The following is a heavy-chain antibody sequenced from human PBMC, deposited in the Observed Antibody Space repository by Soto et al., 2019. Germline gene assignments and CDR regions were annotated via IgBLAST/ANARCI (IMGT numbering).Heavy chain of an antibody. CDR3: ARQGAVAGKFDY. J-gene: IGHJ4*02. CDR2: IYYSGST. Sequence: PSETLSLTCTVSDGSIISSSYYCVWIRQPPGKGLEWIGSIYYSGSTYYNPSLKSRVTISVDTSKNQFSLKLSSVTAADTAVYYCARQGAVAGKFDYWGQGTLVTVSS. V-gene: IGHV4-39*01. CDR1: DGSIISSSYY. D-gene: IGHD6-19*01.